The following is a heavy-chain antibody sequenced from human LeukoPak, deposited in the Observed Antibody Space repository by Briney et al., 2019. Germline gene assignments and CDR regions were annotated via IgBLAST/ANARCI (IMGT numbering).Heavy chain of an antibody. D-gene: IGHD2-21*01. Sequence: PGGSLRLSCAASGFTISSYAMSWVRQAPGKGLEWVSAISGSGGSTYYADSVKGRFTISRDNSKNTLYLQMNSLRAEDTAVYYCAKVWTDRDGDCYPGYFDYWGQGTLVTVSS. J-gene: IGHJ4*02. V-gene: IGHV3-23*01. CDR2: ISGSGGST. CDR3: AKVWTDRDGDCYPGYFDY. CDR1: GFTISSYA.